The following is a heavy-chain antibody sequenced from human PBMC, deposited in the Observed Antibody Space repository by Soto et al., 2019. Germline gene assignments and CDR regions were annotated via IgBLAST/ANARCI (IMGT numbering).Heavy chain of an antibody. CDR1: GVSVSTGGYF. D-gene: IGHD5-18*01. CDR3: ARDSSGPGYSYGKFDY. Sequence: SETLSLTCTVSGVSVSTGGYFWTWIRQHPGKGLEWIGDIYYSGMTYYNPSLRGRVSISLDPSESQFSLKLNSVTAADTAVYYCARDSSGPGYSYGKFDYWGQGALVTVSS. V-gene: IGHV4-31*03. CDR2: IYYSGMT. J-gene: IGHJ4*02.